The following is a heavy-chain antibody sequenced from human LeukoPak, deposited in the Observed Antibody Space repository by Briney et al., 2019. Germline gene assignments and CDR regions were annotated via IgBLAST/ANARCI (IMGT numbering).Heavy chain of an antibody. CDR2: ISYDGNNK. CDR1: GFTFSRYG. J-gene: IGHJ4*02. CDR3: ARDLGWRSGYYSDY. Sequence: GGSLRLSCAASGFTFSRYGIHWVRQAPGKGLEWMAVISYDGNNKYYADSVKGRFTISRDNSKNTLYLQMNSLRAEDTAVYYCARDLGWRSGYYSDYWGQGTLVTVSS. D-gene: IGHD3-22*01. V-gene: IGHV3-30*03.